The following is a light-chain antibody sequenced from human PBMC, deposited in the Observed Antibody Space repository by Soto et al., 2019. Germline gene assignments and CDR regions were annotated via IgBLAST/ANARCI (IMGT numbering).Light chain of an antibody. V-gene: IGKV3-15*01. CDR2: GAS. CDR3: QQYNNWPPYT. J-gene: IGKJ2*01. Sequence: EKVMTQSPATLSVSPGERATLSCRASQSVSSNLAWYQQKPGQAPRLLIYGASTMATGIPARFSGSGSGTEFTLTISSLQSEDFAVYYCQQYNNWPPYTFGQGTKREIK. CDR1: QSVSSN.